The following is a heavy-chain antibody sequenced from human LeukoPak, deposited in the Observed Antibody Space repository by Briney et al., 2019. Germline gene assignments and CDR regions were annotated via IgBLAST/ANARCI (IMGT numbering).Heavy chain of an antibody. D-gene: IGHD6-19*01. CDR2: ISYDGSNK. Sequence: GGSLRLSCAASGFTFSSYAMHWVRQAPGKGLEWVAVISYDGSNKYYADSVKGRFTISRDNSKNTLYLQMNSLRAEDTAVYYCAKGRTAVAATPQDYWGQGTLVTVSS. J-gene: IGHJ4*02. V-gene: IGHV3-30*07. CDR1: GFTFSSYA. CDR3: AKGRTAVAATPQDY.